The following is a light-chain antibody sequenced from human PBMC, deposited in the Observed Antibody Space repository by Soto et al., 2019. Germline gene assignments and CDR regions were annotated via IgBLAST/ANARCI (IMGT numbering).Light chain of an antibody. CDR2: DDS. CDR1: NIGSKN. J-gene: IGLJ1*01. CDR3: QVWDSRSDHPGV. V-gene: IGLV3-21*02. Sequence: SYELAQPPSVSVAPGQTARITCGGNNIGSKNVHWYQQKPGQAPVLVVYDDSARPSGIPERFSGSKYVNTATLTISRVEAGDEADYYCQVWDSRSDHPGVFGTGTKVTVL.